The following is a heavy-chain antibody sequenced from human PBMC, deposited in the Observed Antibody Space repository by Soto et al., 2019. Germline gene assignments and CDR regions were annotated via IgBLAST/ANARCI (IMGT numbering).Heavy chain of an antibody. Sequence: GGSLRLSCAASGFSFSSFGMHWVRQAPGKGLEWVAFNSYDGSNKYYADSVKGRFTISKDSSEKTLYLQMNSLRPEDTAVYYCAKALGELSPESYDYWGQGTLVTVSS. V-gene: IGHV3-30*18. J-gene: IGHJ4*02. CDR3: AKALGELSPESYDY. CDR1: GFSFSSFG. D-gene: IGHD3-16*02. CDR2: NSYDGSNK.